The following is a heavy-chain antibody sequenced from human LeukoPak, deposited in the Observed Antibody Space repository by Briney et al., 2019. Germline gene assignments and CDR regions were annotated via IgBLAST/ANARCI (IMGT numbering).Heavy chain of an antibody. V-gene: IGHV3-21*01. CDR2: ISSSSSYI. Sequence: PGGSLRLSCAASGFTFSSYSMNWVRQAPGKGLEWVSSISSSSSYIYYADSVKGRFTISRDNAKNSLYLQMNSLRAEDTAVYYCARVYSTIFGVVRNWFDPRGQGTLVTVSS. CDR3: ARVYSTIFGVVRNWFDP. D-gene: IGHD3-3*01. CDR1: GFTFSSYS. J-gene: IGHJ5*02.